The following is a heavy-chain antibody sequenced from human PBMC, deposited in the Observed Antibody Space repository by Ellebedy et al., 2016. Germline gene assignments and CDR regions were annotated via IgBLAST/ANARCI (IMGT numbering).Heavy chain of an antibody. CDR3: YYGHYSGS. J-gene: IGHJ4*02. V-gene: IGHV3-23*01. D-gene: IGHD4-17*01. CDR2: ISGGGDST. Sequence: GESLKISXVASGFTFRNFFMSWVRQAPGRGLEWISTISGGGDSTVYADSVKGRFTISRDNSRNTLYLQMNSLRAEDTAIYYCYYGHYSGSWGQGTLVTVSS. CDR1: GFTFRNFF.